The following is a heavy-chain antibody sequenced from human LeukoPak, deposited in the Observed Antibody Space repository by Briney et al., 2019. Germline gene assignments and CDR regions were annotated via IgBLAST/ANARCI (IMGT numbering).Heavy chain of an antibody. Sequence: KTSETLSLTCTVSGGSISGSSYYWGWIRQPPGKGLEWIGSIYYSGSTYYNPSLKSRVTISVDTSKNQFSLKVSSVTAADTAVYYCARHVLKLGIDWYFDLWGRGTLVTVSS. CDR3: ARHVLKLGIDWYFDL. V-gene: IGHV4-39*01. D-gene: IGHD3-10*01. CDR1: GGSISGSSYY. CDR2: IYYSGST. J-gene: IGHJ2*01.